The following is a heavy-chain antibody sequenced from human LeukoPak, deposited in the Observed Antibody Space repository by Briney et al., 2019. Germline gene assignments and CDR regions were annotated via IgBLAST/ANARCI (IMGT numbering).Heavy chain of an antibody. D-gene: IGHD6-19*01. V-gene: IGHV3-48*03. CDR1: GFTFSSYE. CDR2: ISSSGSTI. Sequence: PGGSLRLSCAASGFTFSSYEMNWVRQAPGKGLEWVSYISSSGSTIYYADSVKGRFTISRDNAKNSLYLQMNSLRAEDTAVYYCARDLAPSWLVNYWGQGTLVTVSS. CDR3: ARDLAPSWLVNY. J-gene: IGHJ4*02.